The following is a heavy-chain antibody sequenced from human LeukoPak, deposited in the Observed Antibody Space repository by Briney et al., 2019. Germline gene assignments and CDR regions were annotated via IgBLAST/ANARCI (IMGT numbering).Heavy chain of an antibody. CDR2: IYYSGST. CDR3: ARGRGDSLFLNY. J-gene: IGHJ4*02. D-gene: IGHD2-21*02. V-gene: IGHV4-59*01. Sequence: SETLSLTCTVSGGSIRSYYWNWIRQPPGKGLEWIAYIYYSGSTNYNPSLKSRVTISVDTSKNQFSLKLSSVTAADTAVYYCARGRGDSLFLNYWGQGTLVTVSS. CDR1: GGSIRSYY.